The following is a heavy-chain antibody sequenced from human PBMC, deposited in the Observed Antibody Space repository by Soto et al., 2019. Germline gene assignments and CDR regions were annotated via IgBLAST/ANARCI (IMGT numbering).Heavy chain of an antibody. V-gene: IGHV1-69*13. CDR3: ARYSYGLSLFEY. J-gene: IGHJ4*02. D-gene: IGHD5-18*01. CDR2: IIPIFGTA. Sequence: SVKISCKASGGTFSSYAISWVRQAPGQGLEWMGGIIPIFGTANYAQKFQGRVTITADESTSTAYMELSSLRSEDTAVYYCARYSYGLSLFEYWGQGTLVTVSS. CDR1: GGTFSSYA.